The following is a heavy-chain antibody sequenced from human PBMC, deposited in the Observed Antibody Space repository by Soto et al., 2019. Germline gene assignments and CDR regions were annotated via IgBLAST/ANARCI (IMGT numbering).Heavy chain of an antibody. CDR2: MNAGNGNT. J-gene: IGHJ5*02. V-gene: IGHV1-3*01. CDR3: ARDAGDSGFARFDP. Sequence: QVHLVQSGAEVKKPGASVKVSCKASGYTFTSYAVHWVRQAPGQRLEWMGWMNAGNGNTKYSQKFQGRVTITRDTPANTAYTELSSLRSEDTAVYSCARDAGDSGFARFDPWGQGTLVTVSS. D-gene: IGHD4-17*01. CDR1: GYTFTSYA.